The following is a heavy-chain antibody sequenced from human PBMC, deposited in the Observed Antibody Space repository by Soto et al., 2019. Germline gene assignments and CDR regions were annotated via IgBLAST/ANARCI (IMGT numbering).Heavy chain of an antibody. Sequence: ASVKVSCKASGYTFTGYYMHWVRQAPGQGLEWMGWINPNSGGTNYAQKFQGRVTMTRDTSISTAYMELSRLRSDDTAVYYCARDRFGITGTRPYYFDYWGQGTLVTVS. J-gene: IGHJ4*02. CDR2: INPNSGGT. D-gene: IGHD1-7*01. CDR1: GYTFTGYY. CDR3: ARDRFGITGTRPYYFDY. V-gene: IGHV1-2*02.